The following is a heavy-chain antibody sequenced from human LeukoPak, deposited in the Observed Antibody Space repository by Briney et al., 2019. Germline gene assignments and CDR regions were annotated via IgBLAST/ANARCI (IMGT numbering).Heavy chain of an antibody. D-gene: IGHD6-19*01. V-gene: IGHV3-21*01. J-gene: IGHJ1*01. Sequence: GGSLRLSCVASGFTFSNAWMNWVRQAPGKGLEWVSSISSSSSYIYYADSVKGRFTISRDNAKNSLYLQMNSLRAEDTAVYYCARGEARQWLAYFQHWGQGTLVTVSS. CDR2: ISSSSSYI. CDR1: GFTFSNAW. CDR3: ARGEARQWLAYFQH.